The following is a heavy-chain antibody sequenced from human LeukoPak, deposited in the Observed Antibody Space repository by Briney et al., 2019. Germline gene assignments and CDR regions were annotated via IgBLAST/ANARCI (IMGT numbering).Heavy chain of an antibody. D-gene: IGHD3-22*01. CDR1: GYTFLIYG. J-gene: IGHJ4*02. CDR2: ISTYHGDT. Sequence: AAVKVSCKASGYTFLIYGISWVRQAPGQGVEWVAWISTYHGDTNYAQKLQGRVTMTTDPSTSTAYMELRSLRSDDTAVYYCARGGYYYDSSGYRFDYWGQGTLVTVSS. CDR3: ARGGYYYDSSGYRFDY. V-gene: IGHV1-18*01.